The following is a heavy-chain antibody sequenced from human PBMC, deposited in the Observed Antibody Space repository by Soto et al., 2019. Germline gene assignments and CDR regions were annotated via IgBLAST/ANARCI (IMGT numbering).Heavy chain of an antibody. D-gene: IGHD2-2*01. J-gene: IGHJ4*02. Sequence: PGGSLRLSCAASGFSFTSYWMTWVRQAPGKGLEWVANINQDGSEKYYVDSVRGRFTISRDNAENSLYLQMNSLRAEDTAVYYCARVRGYCSSTTCSGLEYWGQGTLVTVSS. CDR2: INQDGSEK. CDR1: GFSFTSYW. V-gene: IGHV3-7*01. CDR3: ARVRGYCSSTTCSGLEY.